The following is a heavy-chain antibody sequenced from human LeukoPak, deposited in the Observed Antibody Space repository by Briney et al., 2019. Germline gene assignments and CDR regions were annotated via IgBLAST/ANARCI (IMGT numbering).Heavy chain of an antibody. CDR2: IKRKTDGGTG. J-gene: IGHJ4*02. D-gene: IGHD5-12*01. V-gene: IGHV3-15*01. CDR1: GFTFSEAY. CDR3: TGRATAPYYFDY. Sequence: PGGSLRLTCAASGFTFSEAYLSWVREAPGKGLEWVGRIKRKTDGGTGDYAAPVNGRFTISRDDSQNTLYLQMNSLETEDTAVYYCTGRATAPYYFDYWGQGTLVTVSS.